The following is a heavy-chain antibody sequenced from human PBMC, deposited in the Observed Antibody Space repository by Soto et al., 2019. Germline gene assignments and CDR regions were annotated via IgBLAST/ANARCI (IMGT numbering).Heavy chain of an antibody. V-gene: IGHV1-18*01. J-gene: IGHJ4*02. Sequence: QVQLVQSGAEVKKPGASVKVSCKASGYTFTSYGISWVRQAPGQGLEWMGWISAYNGNTNYAQKLQGRVTMTKDTFTSTAYMELRILISDDAAVYYCARVTRVHYDMLAGESRSYLPIDYWGQGPLVTVSS. D-gene: IGHD3-9*01. CDR1: GYTFTSYG. CDR2: ISAYNGNT. CDR3: ARVTRVHYDMLAGESRSYLPIDY.